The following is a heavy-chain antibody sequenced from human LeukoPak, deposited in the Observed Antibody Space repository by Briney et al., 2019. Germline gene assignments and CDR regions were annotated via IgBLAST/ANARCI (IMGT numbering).Heavy chain of an antibody. V-gene: IGHV1-18*01. CDR3: AGGRLHYYGSGTYYFDY. Sequence: ASVKVSCKASGYTFTSYAMNWVRQAPGQGLEWMGWISAYNGNTNYAQKLQGRVTMTTDTSTSTAYMELRSLRSDDTAVYYCAGGRLHYYGSGTYYFDYWGQGTLVTVSS. D-gene: IGHD3-10*01. CDR1: GYTFTSYA. CDR2: ISAYNGNT. J-gene: IGHJ4*02.